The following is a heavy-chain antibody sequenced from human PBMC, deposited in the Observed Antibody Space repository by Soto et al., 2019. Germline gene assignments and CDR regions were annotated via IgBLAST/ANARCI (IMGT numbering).Heavy chain of an antibody. J-gene: IGHJ6*02. V-gene: IGHV3-23*01. Sequence: GGSLRLSCAASGFTFSSYAMSWVRQAPGKGLEWVSAISGSGGSTYYADSVKGRFTISRDNSKNTLYLQMNSLRAEDTAVYYCAKGGLYCSSTSCYAAYYYYGMDVWGQGTTVTVSS. CDR1: GFTFSSYA. CDR2: ISGSGGST. CDR3: AKGGLYCSSTSCYAAYYYYGMDV. D-gene: IGHD2-2*01.